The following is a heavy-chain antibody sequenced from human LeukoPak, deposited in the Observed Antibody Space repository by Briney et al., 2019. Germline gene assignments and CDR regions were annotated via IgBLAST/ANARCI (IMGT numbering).Heavy chain of an antibody. Sequence: SETLSLTCAVYGGSFSGYYWSWIRQPPGKGLEWIGEINHSGSTYYNPSLKSRVTISVDTSKNQFSLKLSSVTAADTAVYYCARHRVNNGNYAWFAPWGQGTLVTVSS. D-gene: IGHD1-7*01. V-gene: IGHV4-34*01. J-gene: IGHJ5*02. CDR3: ARHRVNNGNYAWFAP. CDR2: INHSGST. CDR1: GGSFSGYY.